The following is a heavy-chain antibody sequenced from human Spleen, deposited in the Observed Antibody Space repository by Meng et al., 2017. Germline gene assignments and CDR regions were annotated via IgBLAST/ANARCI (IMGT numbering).Heavy chain of an antibody. CDR3: ARAHLTLVRGFMYYYGMDV. V-gene: IGHV3-9*01. CDR2: ISLNSRSI. J-gene: IGHJ6*02. D-gene: IGHD3-10*01. Sequence: SLKISCAASGFTFDEYAMHWVRQAPGKGLEWVSGISLNSRSIGYADSVKGRFTISRDNDKNSLYLQMNRLRGEDTSLYCCARAHLTLVRGFMYYYGMDVWGQGTTVTVSS. CDR1: GFTFDEYA.